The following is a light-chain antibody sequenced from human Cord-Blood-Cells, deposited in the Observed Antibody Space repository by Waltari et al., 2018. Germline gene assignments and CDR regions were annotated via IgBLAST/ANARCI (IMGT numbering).Light chain of an antibody. CDR3: SSYTSSSTLGV. CDR1: SSDVGGYNY. V-gene: IGLV2-14*01. CDR2: DVS. Sequence: QSALTQPASVSGSPGQSITISCTGTSSDVGGYNYVSWYQQHPGKAPKLMIYDVSKRPSAVSNRFSGSKSGNTASLTISGLQAEDEADYYCSSYTSSSTLGVFGGGTKLTVL. J-gene: IGLJ3*02.